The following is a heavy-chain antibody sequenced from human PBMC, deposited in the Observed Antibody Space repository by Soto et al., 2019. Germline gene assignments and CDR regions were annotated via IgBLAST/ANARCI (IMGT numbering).Heavy chain of an antibody. V-gene: IGHV4-34*01. CDR3: ARGEFGVTYWTSTSSDCAVDI. CDR2: INHGGDT. Sequence: QVQLQQWGAGLLKPTETLSLTCAVSGGSLSGTFWSGIRQTPEKGLDWIAEINHGGDTNYNPSLKIRVTISVDTSKNQFSLMVNSVTAADTAIYCCARGEFGVTYWTSTSSDCAVDIWGQGTMVTVSS. D-gene: IGHD2-2*01. J-gene: IGHJ3*02. CDR1: GGSLSGTF.